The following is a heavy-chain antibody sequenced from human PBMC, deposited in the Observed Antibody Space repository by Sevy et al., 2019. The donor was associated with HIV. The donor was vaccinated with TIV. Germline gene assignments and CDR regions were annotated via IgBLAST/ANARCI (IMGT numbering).Heavy chain of an antibody. CDR3: ARPGYYDFWSGYQGYFDY. V-gene: IGHV3-7*01. D-gene: IGHD3-3*01. Sequence: GWSLRLSCAASGFTFSSYWMSWVRQAPGKGLEWVANIKQDGSEKYYVDSVKGRFTISRDNAKNSLYLQMNSLRAEDTAVYYCARPGYYDFWSGYQGYFDYWGQGTLVTVSS. CDR2: IKQDGSEK. J-gene: IGHJ4*02. CDR1: GFTFSSYW.